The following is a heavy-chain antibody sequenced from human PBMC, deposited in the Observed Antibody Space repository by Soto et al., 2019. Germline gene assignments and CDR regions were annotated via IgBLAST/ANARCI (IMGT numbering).Heavy chain of an antibody. V-gene: IGHV2-5*02. CDR2: IYWDDDK. Sequence: SGPTLVNPTQTLTLTCTFTGFSLSTSGVGVGWIRQPPGKALEWLALIYWDDDKRYSPSLKSRLTITKDTSKNQVVLTMTNMDPVDTATYYCAHRPSYCSGGSCYSGFHYWCQGTLVTV. D-gene: IGHD2-15*01. J-gene: IGHJ4*02. CDR1: GFSLSTSGVG. CDR3: AHRPSYCSGGSCYSGFHY.